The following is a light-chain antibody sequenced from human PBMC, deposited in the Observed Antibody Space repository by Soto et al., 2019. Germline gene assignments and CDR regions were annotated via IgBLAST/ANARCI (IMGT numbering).Light chain of an antibody. CDR3: QQYGTSLLIT. Sequence: EIVLTQSPGTLSLSPGERATLSCRASQSVSSSYLAWYQQKPGQAPRLLIYGASSRATGIPDRFSASGSGTVFTLTISRLEPEDFAVYYCQQYGTSLLITFGQGTRLEIK. V-gene: IGKV3-20*01. J-gene: IGKJ5*01. CDR1: QSVSSSY. CDR2: GAS.